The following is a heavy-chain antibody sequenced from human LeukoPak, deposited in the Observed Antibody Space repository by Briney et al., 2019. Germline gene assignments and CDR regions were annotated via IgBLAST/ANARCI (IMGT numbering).Heavy chain of an antibody. D-gene: IGHD3-22*01. CDR2: INAGNGNT. V-gene: IGHV1-3*03. CDR3: ARYQIDYYDSNGWFDP. J-gene: IGHJ5*02. CDR1: GYTFTSYA. Sequence: ASVKVSCKASGYTFTSYAMHWVRQAPGQRLEWMGWINAGNGNTKYSQEFQGRVTITRDTSASTAYMELSSLRSEDMAVYYCARYQIDYYDSNGWFDPWGQGTLVTVSS.